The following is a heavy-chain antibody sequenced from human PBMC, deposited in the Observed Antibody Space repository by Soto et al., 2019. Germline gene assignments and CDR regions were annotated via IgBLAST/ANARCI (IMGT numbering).Heavy chain of an antibody. D-gene: IGHD3-3*01. CDR1: GFTFSNAW. J-gene: IGHJ4*02. CDR2: IKSKTDGGTT. V-gene: IGHV3-15*01. CDR3: TTGVTIFGVVEGFDY. Sequence: EVQLVESGGGLVKPGGSLRLSCAASGFTFSNAWMSWVRQAPGKGLEWVGRIKSKTDGGTTDYAAPVKGRFTISRDDSKNTLYLQMNSLKTEDTAVYYCTTGVTIFGVVEGFDYWGQGTLVTVSS.